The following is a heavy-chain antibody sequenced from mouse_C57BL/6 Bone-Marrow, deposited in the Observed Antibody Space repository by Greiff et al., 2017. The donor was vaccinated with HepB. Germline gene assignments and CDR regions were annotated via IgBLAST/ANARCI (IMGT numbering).Heavy chain of an antibody. D-gene: IGHD1-1*01. Sequence: VQLQQSGAELARPGASVKLSCKASGYTFTSYGISWVKQRTGQGLEWIGEIYPRSGNTYYNEKFKGKATLTADKSSSTAYIELRSLTSEDSAVYFCARGKGRWYFDVWGTGTTVTVSS. CDR3: ARGKGRWYFDV. CDR2: IYPRSGNT. J-gene: IGHJ1*03. V-gene: IGHV1-81*01. CDR1: GYTFTSYG.